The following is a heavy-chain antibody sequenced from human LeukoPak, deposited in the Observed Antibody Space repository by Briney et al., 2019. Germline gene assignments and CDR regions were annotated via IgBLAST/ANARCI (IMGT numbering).Heavy chain of an antibody. CDR1: GFTFSSYG. D-gene: IGHD1-26*01. Sequence: GGSLRLSCAASGFTFSSYGMHWVRQAPGKGLEWVAFIQYDGSNKSYADSVKGRFTISRDNSKNTLYLQMNSLRAEDTAVYYCAKDQSGTYYTFDYWGQGTLVTVSS. CDR3: AKDQSGTYYTFDY. J-gene: IGHJ4*02. V-gene: IGHV3-30*02. CDR2: IQYDGSNK.